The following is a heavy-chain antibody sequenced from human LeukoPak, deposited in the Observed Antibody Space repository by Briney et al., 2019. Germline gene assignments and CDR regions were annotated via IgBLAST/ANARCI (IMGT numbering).Heavy chain of an antibody. D-gene: IGHD3-22*01. V-gene: IGHV4-39*07. CDR3: ASQADSSGPGVDY. Sequence: PSETLSLTCTVSGGSISSSSHYWGWIRQPPGKGLEWIGSIYYSGSTYYNPSLKSRVTISVDTSKNQFSLKLSSVTAADTAVYYCASQADSSGPGVDYWGQGTLVTVSS. CDR1: GGSISSSSHY. CDR2: IYYSGST. J-gene: IGHJ4*02.